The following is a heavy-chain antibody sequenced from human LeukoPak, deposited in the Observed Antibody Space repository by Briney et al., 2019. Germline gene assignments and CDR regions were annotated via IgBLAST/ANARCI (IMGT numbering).Heavy chain of an antibody. D-gene: IGHD6-19*01. V-gene: IGHV4-59*01. Sequence: SETLSLTCAVYGGSFSGYYWSWIRQPPGKGLEWIGYIYYSGSTNYNPSLKSRVTISVDTSKNQFSLKLSSVTAADTAVYYCASSGSSGWSYYYYGMDVWGQGTTVTVSS. CDR2: IYYSGST. CDR1: GGSFSGYY. J-gene: IGHJ6*02. CDR3: ASSGSSGWSYYYYGMDV.